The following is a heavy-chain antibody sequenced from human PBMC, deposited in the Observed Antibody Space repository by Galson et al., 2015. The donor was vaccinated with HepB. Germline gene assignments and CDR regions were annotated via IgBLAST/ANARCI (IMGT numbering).Heavy chain of an antibody. CDR1: GFTFDDYT. Sequence: SLRLSCAASGFTFDDYTMHWVRQAPGKGLEWVSLISWDGGSTYYADSVKGRSTISRDNSKNSLYLQMNSLRTEDTALYYCAKDKESCSSTSCYNYFQHWGQGTLVTVSS. D-gene: IGHD2-2*02. CDR2: ISWDGGST. V-gene: IGHV3-43*01. CDR3: AKDKESCSSTSCYNYFQH. J-gene: IGHJ1*01.